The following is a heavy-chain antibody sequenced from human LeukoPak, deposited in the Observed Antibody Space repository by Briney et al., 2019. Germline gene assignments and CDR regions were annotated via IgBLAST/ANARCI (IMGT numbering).Heavy chain of an antibody. D-gene: IGHD3-16*01. J-gene: IGHJ4*02. CDR2: IWYDGSND. CDR3: ATQGGY. CDR1: GFIFSSYG. Sequence: GGSLRLSCAASGFIFSSYGMHWVRQAPGKGLEWVAVIWYDGSNDNYADSVKGRFTISRDNSKNTLYLQMNSLRAEDTAVYYCATQGGYWGQGTLVTVSS. V-gene: IGHV3-33*01.